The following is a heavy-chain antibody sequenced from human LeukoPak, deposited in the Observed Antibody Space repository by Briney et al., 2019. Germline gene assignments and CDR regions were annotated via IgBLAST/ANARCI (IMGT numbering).Heavy chain of an antibody. V-gene: IGHV3-48*02. Sequence: GGSLRLSCAASGFTFSGYAMNWVRQAPGKGLEWVSYISSSAIYYAESVTGRFTMSRANDKNSLYLQMNSLRDEDTAAYYYARGHDLANRVIDYWGQGTLVTVSS. D-gene: IGHD3-10*01. CDR2: ISSSAI. CDR3: ARGHDLANRVIDY. CDR1: GFTFSGYA. J-gene: IGHJ4*02.